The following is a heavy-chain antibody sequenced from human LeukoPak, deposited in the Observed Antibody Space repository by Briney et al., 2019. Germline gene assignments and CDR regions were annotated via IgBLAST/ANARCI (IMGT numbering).Heavy chain of an antibody. Sequence: SETLSLTCAVYGGSFSGYYRSWIRQPPGKGLEWIGEINHSGSTNYNPSLKSRVTISVDTSKNQFSLKLSSVTAADTAVYYCARGGLAALTPYYFDYWGQGTLVTVSS. V-gene: IGHV4-34*01. CDR1: GGSFSGYY. D-gene: IGHD6-13*01. J-gene: IGHJ4*02. CDR2: INHSGST. CDR3: ARGGLAALTPYYFDY.